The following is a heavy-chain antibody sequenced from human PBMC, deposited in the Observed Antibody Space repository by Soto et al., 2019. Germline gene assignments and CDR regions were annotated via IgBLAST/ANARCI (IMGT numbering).Heavy chain of an antibody. CDR3: ARAGSDFWSGTRPYDAFDI. CDR1: GGTFSSYA. J-gene: IGHJ3*02. CDR2: IIPIFGTA. D-gene: IGHD3-3*01. Sequence: QVQLVQSGAEVKKPGSSVKVSCKASGGTFSSYAISWVRQAPGQGLEWMGGIIPIFGTANYAQKFQGRVTITADESTSTAYMEMSSLRSEDTAVYYCARAGSDFWSGTRPYDAFDIWCQGTMVTVSS. V-gene: IGHV1-69*01.